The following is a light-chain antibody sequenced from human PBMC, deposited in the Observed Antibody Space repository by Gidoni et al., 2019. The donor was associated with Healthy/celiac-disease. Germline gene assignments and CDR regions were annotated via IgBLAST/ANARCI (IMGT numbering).Light chain of an antibody. CDR3: QQYKNWPPGT. CDR1: QSVSSN. Sequence: EIVIAQCTASVSVSQGERATLSCRASQSVSSNLAWYQQKPGQAPRLLIYGASTSATGSPARVSCSGAGRECTFTISSLQAEDFAGYYCQQYKNWPPGTFGQXTKVEIK. V-gene: IGKV3-15*01. J-gene: IGKJ1*01. CDR2: GAS.